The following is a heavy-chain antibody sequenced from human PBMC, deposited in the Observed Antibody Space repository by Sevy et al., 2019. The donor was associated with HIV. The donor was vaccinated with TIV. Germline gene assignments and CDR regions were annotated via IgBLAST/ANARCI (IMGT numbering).Heavy chain of an antibody. J-gene: IGHJ5*02. CDR3: ARGILDFRSGCWFDP. CDR2: ISSSSSYI. V-gene: IGHV3-21*01. Sequence: GGFLRLSCAASGFTFSSYSMNCVRQAPGKGLEWVSSISSSSSYIYYADSVKGRFTISRDNAKNSLYLQMNSLRAEDTAVYYCARGILDFRSGCWFDPWGQGTLVTVSS. CDR1: GFTFSSYS. D-gene: IGHD3-3*01.